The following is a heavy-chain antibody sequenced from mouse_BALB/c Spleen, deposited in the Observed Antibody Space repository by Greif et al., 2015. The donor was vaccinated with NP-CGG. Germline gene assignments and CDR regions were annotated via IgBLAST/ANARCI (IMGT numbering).Heavy chain of an antibody. J-gene: IGHJ4*01. D-gene: IGHD6-1*01. V-gene: IGHV2-2*02. CDR1: GSSLTSYG. CDR2: IWSGGST. CDR3: ASPLTMDY. Sequence: VQLQQSGPGLVQPSQSLSITCTVSGSSLTSYGVHWVRQSPGKGLEWLGVIWSGGSTDYNAAFISSLSIRRDNSKSQVFVEMNSLQANDTGIYYCASPLTMDYWGQEISVTVST.